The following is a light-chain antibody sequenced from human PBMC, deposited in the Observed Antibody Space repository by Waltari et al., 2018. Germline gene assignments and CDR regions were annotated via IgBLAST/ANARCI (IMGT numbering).Light chain of an antibody. J-gene: IGKJ1*01. Sequence: EIVLTQSPGTLALSPGERATLSCRASQSVGRALAWYQQKPGQAPRLLIYDTSTRATGISDKFSGSGSGTDFSLTISRVEPEDFAVSFCQMYVRLPVTFGQGTKVEVK. V-gene: IGKV3-20*01. CDR1: QSVGRA. CDR3: QMYVRLPVT. CDR2: DTS.